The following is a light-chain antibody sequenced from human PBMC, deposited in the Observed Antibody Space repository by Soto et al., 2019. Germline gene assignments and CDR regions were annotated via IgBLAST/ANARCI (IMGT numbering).Light chain of an antibody. J-gene: IGKJ1*01. CDR3: QQYRT. V-gene: IGKV1-5*01. CDR2: DAS. Sequence: DIQMTQSPSTLSASVGDRVTITCRASQSISSWLAWYQQKPGKAPKLLIYDASSLESGVPSRFSGSGSGTEFTLTISSLQPDDFATYYCQQYRTFGQVTKVEIK. CDR1: QSISSW.